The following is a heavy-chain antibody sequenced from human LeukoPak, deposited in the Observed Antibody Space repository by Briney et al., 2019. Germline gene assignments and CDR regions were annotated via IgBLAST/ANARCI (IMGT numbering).Heavy chain of an antibody. CDR3: ARDSGNYYGSGSYRFNDY. V-gene: IGHV1-2*02. CDR2: INPNSGGT. Sequence: ASVKVSCKASGYTFTGYYMHWVRQAPGQGLEWMGWINPNSGGTNYAQKFQGRVTMTRDTSISTAYMELSRLRSDDTAVYYCARDSGNYYGSGSYRFNDYWGQGTLVTVSS. J-gene: IGHJ4*02. CDR1: GYTFTGYY. D-gene: IGHD3-10*01.